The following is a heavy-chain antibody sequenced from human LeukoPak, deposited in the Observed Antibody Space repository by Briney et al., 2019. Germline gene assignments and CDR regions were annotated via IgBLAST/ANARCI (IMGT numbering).Heavy chain of an antibody. J-gene: IGHJ5*02. CDR1: GFTFTIYA. CDR3: AKEDLYGSVKWFDP. CDR2: ISGSGGST. D-gene: IGHD3-10*01. V-gene: IGHV3-23*01. Sequence: GGSLRLSCAASGFTFTIYAMTWVRQAPGKGLEWVSVISGSGGSTYYADSVKGRFTISRDNSKNTLYLQMSSLRAEDTAVYYCAKEDLYGSVKWFDPWGQGTLVTVSS.